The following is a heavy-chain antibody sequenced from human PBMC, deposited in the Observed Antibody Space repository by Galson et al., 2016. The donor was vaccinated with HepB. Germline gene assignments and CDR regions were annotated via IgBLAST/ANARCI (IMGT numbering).Heavy chain of an antibody. J-gene: IGHJ4*02. CDR1: GYTFTGYY. V-gene: IGHV1-2*02. CDR3: ARTRGSIAAAGTRMDY. CDR2: INPNSGGT. Sequence: SVKVSCKASGYTFTGYYMHWVRQAPGQGLEWMGWINPNSGGTNYAQKFQGRVTMTRDTSISPAYMELSRLRSDDTAVYYCARTRGSIAAAGTRMDYWGQGTLVTVSS. D-gene: IGHD6-13*01.